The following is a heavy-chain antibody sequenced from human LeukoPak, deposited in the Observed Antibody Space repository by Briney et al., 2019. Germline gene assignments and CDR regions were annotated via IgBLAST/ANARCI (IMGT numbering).Heavy chain of an antibody. CDR2: IIPIFGTA. Sequence: GSSVKVSCKASGGTFSSYAISWVRQAPGQGLEWMGGIIPIFGTANYAQKFQGRVTITADESTRTAYMALSSLRSEDTAVYYCAIAGVVPAAYNWFDPWGQGTLVTVS. D-gene: IGHD2-2*01. V-gene: IGHV1-69*01. J-gene: IGHJ5*02. CDR3: AIAGVVPAAYNWFDP. CDR1: GGTFSSYA.